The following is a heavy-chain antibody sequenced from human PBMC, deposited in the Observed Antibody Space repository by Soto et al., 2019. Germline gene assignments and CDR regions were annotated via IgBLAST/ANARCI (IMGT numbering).Heavy chain of an antibody. CDR2: IYYSGST. V-gene: IGHV4-31*03. J-gene: IGHJ1*01. D-gene: IGHD3-16*01. CDR3: ASMIAALGYFQH. CDR1: GGSISSGGYY. Sequence: QVQLQESGPGLVKPSQTLSLTCTVSGGSISSGGYYWSWIRQHPGKGLEWIGYIYYSGSTYYNPSLNSRVTILVDTSKNQFSLKLSSVTAADTAVYYCASMIAALGYFQHWGQGTLVTVSS.